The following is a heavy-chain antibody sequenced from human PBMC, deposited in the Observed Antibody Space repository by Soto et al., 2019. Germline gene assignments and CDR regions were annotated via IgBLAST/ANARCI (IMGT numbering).Heavy chain of an antibody. Sequence: GGSLRLSCAASGFTFSSYWMSWVRQAPGKGLEWVANIKQDGSEKYYVDSVKGRFTISRDNAKNSLYLQMNSLRAEDTAVYYCAREIAAAQKYFYGMDVWGQGTTVTVSS. J-gene: IGHJ6*02. CDR3: AREIAAAQKYFYGMDV. D-gene: IGHD6-13*01. V-gene: IGHV3-7*05. CDR2: IKQDGSEK. CDR1: GFTFSSYW.